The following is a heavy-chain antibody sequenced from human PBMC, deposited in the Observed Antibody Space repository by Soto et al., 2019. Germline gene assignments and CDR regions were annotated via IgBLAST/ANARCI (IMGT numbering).Heavy chain of an antibody. CDR2: IYYSGST. D-gene: IGHD3-9*01. V-gene: IGHV4-59*08. J-gene: IGHJ3*02. CDR3: ASMPRRYDILTGYYPYDAFDI. Sequence: SSETLSLTCTVSGGSISSYYWSWIRQPPGKGLEWIGYIYYSGSTNYNPSLKRRVTISVDTSKNQFSLTRSSVTAADTAVYYCASMPRRYDILTGYYPYDAFDIWGQGTMVTVSS. CDR1: GGSISSYY.